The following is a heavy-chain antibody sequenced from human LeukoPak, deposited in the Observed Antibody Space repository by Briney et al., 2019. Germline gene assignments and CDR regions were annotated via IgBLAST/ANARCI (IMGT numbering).Heavy chain of an antibody. CDR2: IIPILGIA. Sequence: SVNVSCKASGGTCISYAISWLRQPPGQGLKWMGRIIPILGIANYAQKFQGRVTITADKSTSTAYMELSSLRSEDTAVYYCARSPTVGGVYYFDYWGQGTLVTVSS. CDR3: ARSPTVGGVYYFDY. J-gene: IGHJ4*02. D-gene: IGHD4-23*01. V-gene: IGHV1-69*04. CDR1: GGTCISYA.